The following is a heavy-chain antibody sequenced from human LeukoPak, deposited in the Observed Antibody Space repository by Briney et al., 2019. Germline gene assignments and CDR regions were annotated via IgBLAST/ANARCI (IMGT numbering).Heavy chain of an antibody. V-gene: IGHV4-59*01. CDR3: ARAPRGGYDTRFDP. D-gene: IGHD2-15*01. CDR1: DDSISNYY. Sequence: PSETLSLTCTVSDDSISNYYWSWIRQPPEKGLEWIGYIYYSGSTNYNPSLKSRITISVDTSKNQFSLKLTSVTAADTAVYYCARAPRGGYDTRFDPWGQGTLVTVSS. CDR2: IYYSGST. J-gene: IGHJ5*02.